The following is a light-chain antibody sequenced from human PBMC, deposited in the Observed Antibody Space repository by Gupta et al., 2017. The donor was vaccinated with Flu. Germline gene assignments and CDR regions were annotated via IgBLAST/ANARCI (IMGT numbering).Light chain of an antibody. CDR1: QSLFNSADGDTY. V-gene: IGKV2-40*01. CDR2: SFS. Sequence: TPGESASISSRSCQSLFNSADGDTYLDWYLQTPRQSPQLLIYSFSYRAAGVPDRFSGSGSGTSFPPRISRVEADVVGFYYCMQRIAFPWTFGQGTKVEIK. CDR3: MQRIAFPWT. J-gene: IGKJ1*01.